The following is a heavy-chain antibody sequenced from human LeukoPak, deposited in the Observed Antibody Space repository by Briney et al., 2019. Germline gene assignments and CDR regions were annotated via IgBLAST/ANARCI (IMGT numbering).Heavy chain of an antibody. CDR2: IAPILGIV. J-gene: IGHJ6*02. CDR1: GYTFTNYA. CDR3: ARDLLGYCSSTACSSAYGMDV. V-gene: IGHV1-69*04. Sequence: SVKVSCKASGYTFTNYAFSWVRQAPGQGLEWMGRIAPILGIVKYAQKFQGRVTITADKSTSTAYMELSSLRSEDTAVYYCARDLLGYCSSTACSSAYGMDVWGQGTTVTVSS. D-gene: IGHD2-2*01.